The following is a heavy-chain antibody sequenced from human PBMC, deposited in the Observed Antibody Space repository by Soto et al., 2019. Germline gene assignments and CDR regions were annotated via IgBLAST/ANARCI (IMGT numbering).Heavy chain of an antibody. J-gene: IGHJ4*02. V-gene: IGHV4-39*01. Sequence: SETLSLTCTVSGGSISSSSYYWGWIRQPPGKGLEWIGSIYCSGSTYYNPSLKSRVTISVDTSKNQFSLKLSSVTAADTAVYYCARSGIAARPNYFDYWGQGTLVTVSS. D-gene: IGHD6-6*01. CDR2: IYCSGST. CDR1: GGSISSSSYY. CDR3: ARSGIAARPNYFDY.